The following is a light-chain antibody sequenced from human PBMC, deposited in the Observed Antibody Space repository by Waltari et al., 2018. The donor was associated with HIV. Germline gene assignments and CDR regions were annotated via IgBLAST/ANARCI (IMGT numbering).Light chain of an antibody. CDR2: DDS. CDR1: NIGSKS. V-gene: IGLV3-21*02. Sequence: SYVLTQPPSVSVAPGPTARFTCGGNNIGSKSVHWYQQKPGQAPLLVLFDDSDRHSGIPERFSGSNSENTATLTISRVEAGDEADYYCQVWDSSSEVVFGGGTKLTVL. J-gene: IGLJ2*01. CDR3: QVWDSSSEVV.